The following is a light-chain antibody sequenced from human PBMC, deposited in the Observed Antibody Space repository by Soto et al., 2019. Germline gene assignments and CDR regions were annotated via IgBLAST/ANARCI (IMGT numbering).Light chain of an antibody. V-gene: IGLV1-47*02. CDR2: HNT. J-gene: IGLJ1*01. CDR1: SSNIGNNN. Sequence: QSVLTQPPSASATPGQRVTISCSGSSSNIGNNNAYWYQHVPGTAPKLIIHHNTLRPSWVPDRFSGSKSGTSASLAISGLQSDDDSDYSCCSFAGSYTYVFGGGTKLTVL. CDR3: CSFAGSYTYV.